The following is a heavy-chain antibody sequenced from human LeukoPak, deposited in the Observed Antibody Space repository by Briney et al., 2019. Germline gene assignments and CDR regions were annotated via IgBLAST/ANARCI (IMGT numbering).Heavy chain of an antibody. V-gene: IGHV3-11*01. CDR3: ARKKRAFDY. Sequence: GGPLRLSCAASGFTFSDYYMSWVRQTPGKGLEWVSYISSSGSSIYYANSVKGRFTISRDNAKNSLYLQMNSLRAEDTAVYYCARKKRAFDYWGQGTLVTVSS. CDR2: ISSSGSSI. CDR1: GFTFSDYY. J-gene: IGHJ4*02.